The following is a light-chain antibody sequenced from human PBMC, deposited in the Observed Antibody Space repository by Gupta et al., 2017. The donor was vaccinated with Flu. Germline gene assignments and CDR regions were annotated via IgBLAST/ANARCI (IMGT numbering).Light chain of an antibody. Sequence: DRVTITCRASQTIDSWLAWYQKKPGRAPKSLIYKASSLETGVPSRFSGSGSGTEFSLTISSLQPDDFATYYCQQYRSSPWTFGQGTKVEIK. J-gene: IGKJ1*01. CDR2: KAS. CDR1: QTIDSW. CDR3: QQYRSSPWT. V-gene: IGKV1-5*03.